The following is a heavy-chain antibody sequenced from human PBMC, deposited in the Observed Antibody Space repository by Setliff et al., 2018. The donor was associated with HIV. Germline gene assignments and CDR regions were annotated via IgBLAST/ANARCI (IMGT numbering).Heavy chain of an antibody. CDR1: GFRFRGHA. CDR3: AKSTGTTPSLLYMDV. J-gene: IGHJ6*03. Sequence: GGSLRLSCVASGFRFRGHAMNWVRQAPGKGLEWVSVISGSGGSTFYADSVKGRFTISRDNSKNTVYLQMNSLRAEDTAVYYCAKSTGTTPSLLYMDVWGKGTTVTVS. D-gene: IGHD1-1*01. CDR2: ISGSGGST. V-gene: IGHV3-23*01.